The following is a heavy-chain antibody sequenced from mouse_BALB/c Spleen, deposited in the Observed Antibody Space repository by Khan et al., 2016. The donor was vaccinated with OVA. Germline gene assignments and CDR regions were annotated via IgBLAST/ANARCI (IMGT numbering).Heavy chain of an antibody. CDR2: IWGDGNT. CDR1: GFSLTSYG. D-gene: IGHD1-2*01. J-gene: IGHJ3*01. V-gene: IGHV2-3*01. Sequence: QVQLKESGPGLVAPSQSLSITCTVSGFSLTSYGVSWVRQPPGKGLEWLGVIWGDGNTNYHSALISRLSISKDNSRSQVFLKLNSLQTAATATYYCVKKGYYGYGNAWFAYWGQGTLVTVSA. CDR3: VKKGYYGYGNAWFAY.